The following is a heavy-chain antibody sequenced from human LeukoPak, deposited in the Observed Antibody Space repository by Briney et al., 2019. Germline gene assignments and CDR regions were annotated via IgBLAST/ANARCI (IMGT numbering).Heavy chain of an antibody. Sequence: GGSLRLSCAASGFTFSSYGMHWVRQAPGKGLEWVAVISYDGSNKYYADSVKGRFTISRDNSKNTLYLQMNSLRAEDTAVYYCAKEWGLSSSAAFDIWGQGTMVTVPS. CDR1: GFTFSSYG. V-gene: IGHV3-30*18. D-gene: IGHD6-13*01. CDR2: ISYDGSNK. J-gene: IGHJ3*02. CDR3: AKEWGLSSSAAFDI.